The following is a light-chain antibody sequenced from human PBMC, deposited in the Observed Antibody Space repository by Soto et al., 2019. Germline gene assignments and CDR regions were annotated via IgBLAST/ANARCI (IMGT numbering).Light chain of an antibody. CDR1: QTISSW. CDR3: QQYNSYPYT. Sequence: DIQMTQSPSTLSASVGDRVTITCRASQTISSWLAWYQQKAGKAPKLLIYKASSSESGVPSRFSGSGSGTEFTLTISSLQPDDFATYYCQQYNSYPYTFGQGTRLEIK. J-gene: IGKJ2*01. V-gene: IGKV1-5*03. CDR2: KAS.